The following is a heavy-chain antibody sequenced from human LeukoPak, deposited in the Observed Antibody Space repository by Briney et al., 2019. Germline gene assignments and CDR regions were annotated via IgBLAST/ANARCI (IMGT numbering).Heavy chain of an antibody. CDR2: IYHNGRT. D-gene: IGHD3-10*01. V-gene: IGHV4-4*02. J-gene: IGHJ6*04. Sequence: SGTLSLTCADSGGSITSSHWWSWVRQSPGKGLECIGEIYHNGRTNYNPSLKSRVTMSVDKSKNQFSLKLSSVTAADTAVYYCARDRPYYYGSGSPKYYYGMDVWGKGTTVTVSS. CDR1: GGSITSSHW. CDR3: ARDRPYYYGSGSPKYYYGMDV.